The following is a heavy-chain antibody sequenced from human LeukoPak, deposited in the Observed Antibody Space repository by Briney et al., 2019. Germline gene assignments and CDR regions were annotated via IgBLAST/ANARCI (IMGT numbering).Heavy chain of an antibody. J-gene: IGHJ4*02. CDR1: GFTFSSYS. CDR3: ARDRPMYYDILTGEFDS. D-gene: IGHD3-9*01. V-gene: IGHV3-21*01. CDR2: ISSSGSYI. Sequence: GGSLRLSCAASGFTFSSYSMNWVRQAPGKGLEWVSSISSSGSYINYADSVKGRFTITRDSAKNSVFLQMHSLGAEDTAVYYCARDRPMYYDILTGEFDSWGQGTLVSVSS.